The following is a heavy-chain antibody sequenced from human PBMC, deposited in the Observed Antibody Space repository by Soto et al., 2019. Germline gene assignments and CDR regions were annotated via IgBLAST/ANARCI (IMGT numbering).Heavy chain of an antibody. CDR2: MNPNTGNS. CDR1: GYTFTSYD. D-gene: IGHD3-22*01. CDR3: ARVLGSSGYRKKDAFDI. Sequence: ASVKVSCKASGYTFTSYDIYWVRQATGQGLEWMGWMNPNTGNSGYAQKFQGRVTMTSDTSISTAHMELSSLRSDDTAVYYCARVLGSSGYRKKDAFDIWGQGTMVTVSS. J-gene: IGHJ3*02. V-gene: IGHV1-8*01.